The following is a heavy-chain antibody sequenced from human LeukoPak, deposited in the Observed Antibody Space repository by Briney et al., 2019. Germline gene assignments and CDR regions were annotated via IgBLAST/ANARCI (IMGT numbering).Heavy chain of an antibody. CDR3: ARAAGSGYEEDY. CDR2: MNPNSGNT. V-gene: IGHV1-8*01. CDR1: GYTFTSYD. Sequence: ASVKVSCKASGYTFTSYDINWVQQATGQGLEWMGWMNPNSGNTGYAQKFQGRVTMTRNTSISTAYMELSSLRSEDTAVYYCARAAGSGYEEDYWGQGTLVTVSS. D-gene: IGHD5-12*01. J-gene: IGHJ4*02.